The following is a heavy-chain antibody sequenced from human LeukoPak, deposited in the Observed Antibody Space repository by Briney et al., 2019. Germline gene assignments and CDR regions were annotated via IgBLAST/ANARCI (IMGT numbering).Heavy chain of an antibody. CDR2: IYSGGST. Sequence: GGSLRLSCAASGFTVSSNYMSWVRQAPGKGLEWVSVIYSGGSTYYADSVKGRFTISRDNSKNTLYLQMNSLRAEDTAVYYCAKAGWELLLHAEYFQHWGQGTLVTVSS. V-gene: IGHV3-53*01. CDR1: GFTVSSNY. CDR3: AKAGWELLLHAEYFQH. J-gene: IGHJ1*01. D-gene: IGHD1-26*01.